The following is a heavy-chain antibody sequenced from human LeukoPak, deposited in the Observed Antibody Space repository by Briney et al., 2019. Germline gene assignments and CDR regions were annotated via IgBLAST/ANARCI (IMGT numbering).Heavy chain of an antibody. J-gene: IGHJ4*02. Sequence: GRSLRLSCAASGFTFSSYGMHWVRQAPGKGLEWVAVISYDGSNKYYADSVKGRFTISRDNSENTLFLRMNSLRAEDTAVYYCAKATGYLLWGQGTLVIVSS. CDR3: AKATGYLL. D-gene: IGHD1-14*01. CDR1: GFTFSSYG. CDR2: ISYDGSNK. V-gene: IGHV3-30*18.